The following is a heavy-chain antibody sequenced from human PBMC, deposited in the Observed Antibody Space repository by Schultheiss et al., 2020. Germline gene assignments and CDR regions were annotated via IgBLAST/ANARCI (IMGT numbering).Heavy chain of an antibody. J-gene: IGHJ5*02. CDR1: GGSVSTGNYY. V-gene: IGHV4-61*01. CDR3: ARALYYDFWSGYSNWFDP. CDR2: IYYSGST. D-gene: IGHD3-3*01. Sequence: SETLSLTCTVSGGSVSTGNYYWSWIRQPPGKGLEWIGYIYYSGSTNYNPSLKSRVTISVDTSQNQFSLKLNSVTAADTAVYYCARALYYDFWSGYSNWFDPWGQGTLGTVSS.